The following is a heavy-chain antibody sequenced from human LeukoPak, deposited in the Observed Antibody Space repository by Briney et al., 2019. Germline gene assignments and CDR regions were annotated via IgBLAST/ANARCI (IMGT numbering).Heavy chain of an antibody. D-gene: IGHD1-26*01. CDR2: IIPILGIA. V-gene: IGHV1-69*04. CDR1: GYTFTGYY. J-gene: IGHJ4*02. Sequence: SVKVSCKASGYTFTGYYMRWVRQAPGQGLEWMGRIIPILGIANYAQKFQGRVTITADKSTSTAYMELSSLRSEDTAVYYCARDWGEWELLSYYFDYWGRGTLVTVSS. CDR3: ARDWGEWELLSYYFDY.